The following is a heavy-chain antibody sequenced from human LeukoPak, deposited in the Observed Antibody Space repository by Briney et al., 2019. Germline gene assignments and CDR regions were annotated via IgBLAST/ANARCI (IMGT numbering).Heavy chain of an antibody. CDR1: GFTFSSYI. V-gene: IGHV3-20*04. D-gene: IGHD2-2*01. CDR3: ARAPITSPFYFDY. CDR2: INWSGGST. J-gene: IGHJ4*02. Sequence: GGSLRLSCAASGFTFSSYIMNWVRQAPGKGLEWVSGINWSGGSTGYADPLRGRFTISRDNAKNSLYLQMDSLRAEDTALYYCARAPITSPFYFDYWGQGTLVTVSS.